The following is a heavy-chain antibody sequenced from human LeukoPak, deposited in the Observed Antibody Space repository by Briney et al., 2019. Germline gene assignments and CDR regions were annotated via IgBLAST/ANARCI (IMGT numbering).Heavy chain of an antibody. CDR2: ISGSGGST. V-gene: IGHV3-23*01. Sequence: GGSLRLSCAASGFTFSSYAMSWVRQAPGKGLEWVPAISGSGGSTYYADSVKGRFTISRDNSKNTLYLQMNSLRAEDTAVYYCARDEYVHTHTNWFDPWGQGTLVTVSS. D-gene: IGHD6-6*01. J-gene: IGHJ5*02. CDR1: GFTFSSYA. CDR3: ARDEYVHTHTNWFDP.